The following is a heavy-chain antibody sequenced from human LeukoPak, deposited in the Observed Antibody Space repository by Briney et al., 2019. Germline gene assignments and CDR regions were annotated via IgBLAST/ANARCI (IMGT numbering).Heavy chain of an antibody. J-gene: IGHJ6*03. CDR2: ISYDGSNK. CDR1: GFTFSSYG. V-gene: IGHV3-30*18. Sequence: PGGPLRLSCAASGFTFSSYGMHWVRQAPGKGLEWVAVISYDGSNKYYADSVKGRFTISRDNSKNTLYLQMNSLRAEDTAVYYCAKDYYGSGSYFYYYYYMDVWGKGTTVTVSS. D-gene: IGHD3-10*01. CDR3: AKDYYGSGSYFYYYYYMDV.